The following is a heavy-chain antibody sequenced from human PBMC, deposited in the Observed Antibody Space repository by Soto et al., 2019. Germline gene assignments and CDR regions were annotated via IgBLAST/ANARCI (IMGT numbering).Heavy chain of an antibody. CDR2: IYSGGST. D-gene: IGHD5-18*01. Sequence: GGSLRLSCAASGFTVSSNYMSWVRQAPGKGLEWVSVIYSGGSTYYADSVKGRFTISRDNSKNTLYLQMNSLRAEDTAVYYCARATAMVPFGAFEIWGQGTMVT. CDR3: ARATAMVPFGAFEI. CDR1: GFTVSSNY. J-gene: IGHJ3*02. V-gene: IGHV3-53*01.